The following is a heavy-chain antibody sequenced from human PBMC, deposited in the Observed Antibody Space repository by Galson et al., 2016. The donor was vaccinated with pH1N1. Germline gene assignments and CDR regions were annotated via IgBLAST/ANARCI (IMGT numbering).Heavy chain of an antibody. CDR2: IIPIFGTA. V-gene: IGHV1-69*13. J-gene: IGHJ4*02. CDR3: ASPSPFYGSSGYYLHFGD. Sequence: SVKVSCKASGGTFRTYVISWVRQAPGQGLEWMGGIIPIFGTAKYAQKFQGRVTITADESTSTAYLELSSLKAEDTAVYYCASPSPFYGSSGYYLHFGDWGQGTLV. CDR1: GGTFRTYV. D-gene: IGHD3-22*01.